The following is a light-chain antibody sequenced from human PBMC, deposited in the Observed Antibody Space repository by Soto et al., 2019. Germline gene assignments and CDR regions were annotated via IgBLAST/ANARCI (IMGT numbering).Light chain of an antibody. CDR3: SSYAGSNNVV. J-gene: IGLJ2*01. CDR1: SSDVGGHNY. CDR2: EVT. Sequence: QAVVTQPPSASGSPGQSVSISCTGTSSDVGGHNYVSWYQQYPGKAPKVMIYEVTKRPSGVPDRFSGSKSGNTASLTVSGLRAEDEAYYYCSSYAGSNNVVFGGGTKLTVL. V-gene: IGLV2-8*01.